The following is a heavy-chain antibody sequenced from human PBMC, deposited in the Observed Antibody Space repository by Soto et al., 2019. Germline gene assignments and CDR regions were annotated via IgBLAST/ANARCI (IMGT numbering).Heavy chain of an antibody. V-gene: IGHV4-34*01. CDR3: ARGSVDTVDSSGFDEY. Sequence: SETLSLTCSVYGGSFSAYYWSWIRQPPGKGLEWIGEINHSGGTSYNPSLKSRVTISVDTSKSQFSLKLTSVTAADRAVYYCARGSVDTVDSSGFDEYSGQGTTV. J-gene: IGHJ1*01. CDR1: GGSFSAYY. D-gene: IGHD3-22*01. CDR2: INHSGGT.